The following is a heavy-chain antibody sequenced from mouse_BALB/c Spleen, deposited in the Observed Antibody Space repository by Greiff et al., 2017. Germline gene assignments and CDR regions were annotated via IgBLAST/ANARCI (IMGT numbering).Heavy chain of an antibody. CDR3: ARDGNYGEDAMDY. CDR1: GFSLTGYG. D-gene: IGHD2-1*01. CDR2: IWGDGST. V-gene: IGHV2-6-7*01. J-gene: IGHJ4*01. Sequence: QVQLKESGPGLVAPSQSLSITCTVSGFSLTGYGVNWVRQPPGKGLEWLGMIWGDGSTDYNSALKSRLSISKDNSKSQVFLKMNSLQTDDTARYYCARDGNYGEDAMDYWGQGTSVTVSS.